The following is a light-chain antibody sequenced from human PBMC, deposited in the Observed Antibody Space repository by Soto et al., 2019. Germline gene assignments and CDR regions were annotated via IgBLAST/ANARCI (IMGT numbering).Light chain of an antibody. CDR3: QQYFGYPWT. Sequence: DIQMTQSPSTLSASVGDRVTITCRASQSINDWLAWYQQKPGKAPNLLIYKASSLQSGVPSRFSGSGSGTEFTLTISCLQPDDFATFYCQQYFGYPWTFGQGTKVEF. V-gene: IGKV1-5*03. CDR1: QSINDW. J-gene: IGKJ1*01. CDR2: KAS.